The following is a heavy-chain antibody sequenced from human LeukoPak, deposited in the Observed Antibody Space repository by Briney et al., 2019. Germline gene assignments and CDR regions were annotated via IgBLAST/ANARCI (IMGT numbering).Heavy chain of an antibody. V-gene: IGHV3-53*01. Sequence: GGSLRLSCAAAGFTVSSNYKSWVRQAPGKGLEWVSVIYSGGSTYYADSVKGRFTISRDNSKNTLYLQMNNLKADDTVVYYCARADWGSPLDYWGQGTLVTVSS. CDR2: IYSGGST. CDR3: ARADWGSPLDY. D-gene: IGHD7-27*01. J-gene: IGHJ4*02. CDR1: GFTVSSNY.